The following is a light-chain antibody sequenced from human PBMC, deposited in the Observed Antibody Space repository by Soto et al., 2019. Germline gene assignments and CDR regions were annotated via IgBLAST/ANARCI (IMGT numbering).Light chain of an antibody. V-gene: IGLV2-14*01. CDR1: SSDVGGYNY. CDR3: SSYTSSSPVV. J-gene: IGLJ2*01. CDR2: EVT. Sequence: QSALTQPASVSGSPGQSITISCIGTSSDVGGYNYVSWYQQHPGKAPKLIIYEVTNRPSGVSNRFSGSKSGNTASLTISGLQAEDEADYYCSSYTSSSPVVFGGGTKLTVL.